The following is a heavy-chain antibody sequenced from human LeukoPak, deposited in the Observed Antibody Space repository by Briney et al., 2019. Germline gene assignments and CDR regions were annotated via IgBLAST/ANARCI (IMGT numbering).Heavy chain of an antibody. V-gene: IGHV4-59*08. J-gene: IGHJ4*02. CDR3: ARHDCSSTSCYSTYYFDY. Sequence: PSETLSLTCTVSGGSISSYYWSWIRQPPGKGLEWIGYIYYSGSTNYNPSLKSRVTISVDTSKNQFSLKLSSVTAADTAVYYCARHDCSSTSCYSTYYFDYWGQGTLVTVSS. CDR1: GGSISSYY. CDR2: IYYSGST. D-gene: IGHD2-2*01.